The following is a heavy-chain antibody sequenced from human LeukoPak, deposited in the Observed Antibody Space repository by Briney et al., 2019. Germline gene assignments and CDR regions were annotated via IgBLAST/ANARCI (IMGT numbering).Heavy chain of an antibody. CDR2: IYYSEST. CDR1: GGSISRGGYS. CDR3: ARSPGYSYVTYYFDY. D-gene: IGHD5-18*01. V-gene: IGHV4-30-4*07. J-gene: IGHJ4*02. Sequence: PSETLSLTCAVSGGSISRGGYSGRWIRKPPGKGLEWIGYIYYSESTYYNPSLKSRVTISVDTSKNQFSLKLSSVTAADTAVYYCARSPGYSYVTYYFDYWGQGTLVTVSS.